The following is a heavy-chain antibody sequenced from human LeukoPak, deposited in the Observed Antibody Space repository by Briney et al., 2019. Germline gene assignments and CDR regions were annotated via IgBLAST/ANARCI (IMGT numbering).Heavy chain of an antibody. CDR2: ISVIAAT. V-gene: IGHV3-23*01. D-gene: IGHD1-1*01. CDR1: GFILSSYG. CDR3: SKKALSTGFSHYDI. J-gene: IGHJ3*02. Sequence: PGGSLRLSCAVSGFILSSYGMSWVRPTPGKGLEWVSTISVIAATNYADSVKGQFTISRDNSKNTQYLQMNNLRAEDTALYYCSKKALSTGFSHYDIWGLGTRVTVSS.